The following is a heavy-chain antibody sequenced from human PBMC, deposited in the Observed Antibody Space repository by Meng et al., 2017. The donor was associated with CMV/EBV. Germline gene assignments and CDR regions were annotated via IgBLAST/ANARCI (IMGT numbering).Heavy chain of an antibody. J-gene: IGHJ3*02. CDR3: VKFFRWDQPDDAFDI. CDR2: IENDGSNK. V-gene: IGHV3-30*02. Sequence: GESLKISCAAPGFTFRRYGMDWVRQGPGKGLEWVTFIENDGSNKYYADSVKGRFTISRDNFKNTVHLQINSLRAEGTALYYCVKFFRWDQPDDAFDIWGHGTMVTVSS. CDR1: GFTFRRYG. D-gene: IGHD1-26*01.